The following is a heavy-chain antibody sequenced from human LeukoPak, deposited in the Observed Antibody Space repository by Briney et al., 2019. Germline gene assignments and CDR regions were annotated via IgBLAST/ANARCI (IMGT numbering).Heavy chain of an antibody. CDR3: AKDFGYSYGYGGY. D-gene: IGHD5-18*01. V-gene: IGHV3-23*01. Sequence: PGGSLRLSCAASGFTFSSYAMSWIRQAPGKGLEWVSAISGSGGSTYYADSVKGRFTISRDNSKNTLYLQMNSLRAEDTAIYYCAKDFGYSYGYGGYWGQGTLVTVSS. CDR2: ISGSGGST. CDR1: GFTFSSYA. J-gene: IGHJ4*02.